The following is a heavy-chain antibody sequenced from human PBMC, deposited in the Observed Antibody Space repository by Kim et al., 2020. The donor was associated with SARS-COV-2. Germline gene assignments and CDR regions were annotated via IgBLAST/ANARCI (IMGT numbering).Heavy chain of an antibody. J-gene: IGHJ4*02. V-gene: IGHV3-7*01. Sequence: KYYVDSVKGRFTISRDNAKNSLYLQMNSLRAEDTAVYYCARVGTTGKVGYWGQGTLVTVSS. CDR2: K. CDR3: ARVGTTGKVGY. D-gene: IGHD1-1*01.